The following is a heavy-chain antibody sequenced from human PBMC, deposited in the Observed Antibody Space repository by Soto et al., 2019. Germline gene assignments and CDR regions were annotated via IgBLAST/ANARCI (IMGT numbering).Heavy chain of an antibody. CDR2: INANTGEI. J-gene: IGHJ4*02. V-gene: IGHV1-2*02. Sequence: ASVKVSCKASGYTFTGNYMNWMRQAPGQGLEWMGWINANTGEIKYAQKYQARVTMTRDTSISTAYMALSRLTFDDTAVYFCARGRKQRWSHYSFDYWGKGTRVTVSS. D-gene: IGHD5-18*01. CDR1: GYTFTGNY. CDR3: ARGRKQRWSHYSFDY.